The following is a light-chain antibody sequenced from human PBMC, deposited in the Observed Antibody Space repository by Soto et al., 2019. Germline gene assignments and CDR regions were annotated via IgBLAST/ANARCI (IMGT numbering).Light chain of an antibody. CDR1: TGDVTSGHY. J-gene: IGLJ2*01. V-gene: IGLV7-46*01. Sequence: QTVVTQEPSLTVSPGGTVTLTCGSSTGDVTSGHYPYSFQQKPGQAPRTLIYDTSNKHSWTPARFSGSLLGGKAALTLSGAQVEAEDIYFCLLAYSSSRPVFGGGTKLTVL. CDR2: DTS. CDR3: LLAYSSSRPV.